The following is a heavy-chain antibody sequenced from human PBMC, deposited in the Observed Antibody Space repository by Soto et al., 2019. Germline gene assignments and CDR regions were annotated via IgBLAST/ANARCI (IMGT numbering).Heavy chain of an antibody. CDR3: ARDFSMVVVAPGY. D-gene: IGHD3-22*01. J-gene: IGHJ4*02. Sequence: SETLSLTCTVPGGSMISYYWSWIRQPPGRGLEWIGFIYYAGSTKYNPSLNSRVTISVDTSKNQFSLTVTSVTAADTAVYYCARDFSMVVVAPGYWGQGTLVTVSS. CDR2: IYYAGST. CDR1: GGSMISYY. V-gene: IGHV4-59*12.